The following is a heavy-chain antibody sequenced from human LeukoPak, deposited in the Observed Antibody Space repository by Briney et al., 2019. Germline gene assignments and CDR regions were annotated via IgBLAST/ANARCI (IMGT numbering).Heavy chain of an antibody. Sequence: ASVKVSCKASGYTFTCYYMHWVRQAPGQGLEWMGWISPNSGGTNYAQKFQGRVTMTRDTSISTAYMELSRLTSDDTAVYYCARSGPVDFWSGYPPDYWGQGTLVTVSS. J-gene: IGHJ4*02. D-gene: IGHD3-3*01. CDR3: ARSGPVDFWSGYPPDY. CDR2: ISPNSGGT. CDR1: GYTFTCYY. V-gene: IGHV1-2*02.